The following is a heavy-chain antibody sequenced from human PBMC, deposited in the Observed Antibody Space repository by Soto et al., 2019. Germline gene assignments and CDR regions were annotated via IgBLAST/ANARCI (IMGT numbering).Heavy chain of an antibody. Sequence: QVQLVESGGGVVQPGRSLRLSCAASGFTFSSYGMHWVRQAPGKGLEWVAVIWYDGSNKYYADSVKGRFTISRDNSKNTLYLKMNSLRAEDTDVYYCARDQRRGWERRGYYYYYYGMDVWGQGTTVTVSS. CDR1: GFTFSSYG. CDR3: ARDQRRGWERRGYYYYYYGMDV. J-gene: IGHJ6*02. D-gene: IGHD1-26*01. V-gene: IGHV3-33*01. CDR2: IWYDGSNK.